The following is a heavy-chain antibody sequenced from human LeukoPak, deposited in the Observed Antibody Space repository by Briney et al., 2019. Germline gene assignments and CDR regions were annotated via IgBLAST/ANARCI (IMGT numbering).Heavy chain of an antibody. CDR2: IYSDGTT. CDR1: GFTVSSNY. Sequence: GGSLRVSCAASGFTVSSNYMSWVRQAPGKGLEWVSAIYSDGTTYYADSVKGRFTISRDTSKNLLYLQMNGLRAEDTAVYYCATVAYTSSWPCFDFWGQGTQVSVSS. J-gene: IGHJ4*02. V-gene: IGHV3-66*01. D-gene: IGHD6-13*01. CDR3: ATVAYTSSWPCFDF.